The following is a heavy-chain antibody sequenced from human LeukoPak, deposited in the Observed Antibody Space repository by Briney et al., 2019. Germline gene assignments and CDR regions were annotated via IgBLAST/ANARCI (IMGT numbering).Heavy chain of an antibody. V-gene: IGHV3-11*05. CDR2: ISSSSYT. D-gene: IGHD6-13*01. Sequence: PGVSRRLSGAASVFTFSDDYMSWIRQAPRKGLEWVSYISSSSYTNYADSVKGRFTISRDNAKNSLYLQMNSLRAEDTAVYYCARERIAAAPIDYWGQGTLVTVSS. CDR1: VFTFSDDY. J-gene: IGHJ4*02. CDR3: ARERIAAAPIDY.